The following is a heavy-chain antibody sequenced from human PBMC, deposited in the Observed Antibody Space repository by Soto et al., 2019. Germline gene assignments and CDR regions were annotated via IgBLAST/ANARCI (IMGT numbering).Heavy chain of an antibody. J-gene: IGHJ6*03. CDR2: INPSGGST. CDR1: GYTFTSYY. V-gene: IGHV1-46*03. Sequence: GASVKVSCKASGYTFTSYYIHWVRQAPGQGLEWMGIINPSGGSTSYAQKFQGRVTKTRDTSTSTVYMELSSLRSEDTAVYYCARRDYYYYMDVWGKGTTVTVSS. CDR3: ARRDYYYYMDV.